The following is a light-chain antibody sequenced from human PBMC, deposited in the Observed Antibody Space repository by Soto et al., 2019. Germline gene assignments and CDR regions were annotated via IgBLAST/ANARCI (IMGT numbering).Light chain of an antibody. CDR2: EGS. CDR1: SSDVGSYNL. V-gene: IGLV2-23*01. J-gene: IGLJ2*01. Sequence: QSVLTQPASVSGSPGQSITISCTGTSSDVGSYNLVSWYQQYPGKAPKLMIYEGSKRPSGVSNRFSGSKSGNTASLTISGLQAEDEADYYCCSYAGSSIVVFGGGTKVTVL. CDR3: CSYAGSSIVV.